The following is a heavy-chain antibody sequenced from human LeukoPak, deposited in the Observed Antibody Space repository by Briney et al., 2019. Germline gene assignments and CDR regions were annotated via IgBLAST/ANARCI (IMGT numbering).Heavy chain of an antibody. D-gene: IGHD7-27*01. CDR3: ASNTGTVFDY. CDR2: VYYSGST. V-gene: IGHV4-59*01. CDR1: GGSISSYY. J-gene: IGHJ4*02. Sequence: SETLSLTCTVSGGSISSYYWSWIRQPPGKGLEWIGYVYYSGSTEYNPSLRSRVTISLEMSKHQFSLNLTSVTAADTAVYYCASNTGTVFDYWGQGVLVTVSS.